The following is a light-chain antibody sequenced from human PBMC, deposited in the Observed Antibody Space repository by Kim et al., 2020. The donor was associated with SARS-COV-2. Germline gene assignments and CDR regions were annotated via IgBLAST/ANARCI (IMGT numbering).Light chain of an antibody. CDR1: QGISNY. Sequence: SASVRDRVTISCRASQGISNYLAWYQQKPGKVPKLLIYAASTMQSGVPSRFSGSGSGTDFTLTISSLQPEDVATYYCQKYNSAPAFGQGTRLEIK. J-gene: IGKJ5*01. CDR3: QKYNSAPA. CDR2: AAS. V-gene: IGKV1-27*01.